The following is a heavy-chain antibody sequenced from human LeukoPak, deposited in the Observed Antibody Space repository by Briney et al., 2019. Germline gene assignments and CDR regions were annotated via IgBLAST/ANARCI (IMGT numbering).Heavy chain of an antibody. CDR3: AKVSMGWPDAFDI. J-gene: IGHJ3*02. V-gene: IGHV3-23*01. D-gene: IGHD2/OR15-2a*01. CDR1: GFTFSSYA. CDR2: ISGSGGST. Sequence: GGSLRLSCAASGFTFSSYAMSWVRQAPGKGLEWASAISGSGGSTYYADSVKGRFTISRDNSKNTLYLQMNSLRAEDTAVYYCAKVSMGWPDAFDIWGQGTMVTVSS.